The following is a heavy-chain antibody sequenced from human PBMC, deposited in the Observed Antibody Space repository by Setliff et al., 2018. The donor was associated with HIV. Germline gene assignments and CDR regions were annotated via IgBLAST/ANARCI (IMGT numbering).Heavy chain of an antibody. CDR1: GYIFTMYT. D-gene: IGHD3-10*01. V-gene: IGHV1-3*04. CDR3: AREPAGSGSGSFGF. J-gene: IGHJ4*02. Sequence: GASVKVSCKASGYIFTMYTMYWVRQAPGQRLEWMGRINTVNGNTKYSQNSQGRVTITRDTSANTANMELSSLRSEDTAVYYCAREPAGSGSGSFGFWGQGTLVTVSS. CDR2: INTVNGNT.